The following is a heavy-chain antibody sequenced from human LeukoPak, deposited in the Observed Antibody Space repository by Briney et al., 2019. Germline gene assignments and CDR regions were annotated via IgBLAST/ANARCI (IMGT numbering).Heavy chain of an antibody. J-gene: IGHJ4*02. CDR1: GFTFSSSD. D-gene: IGHD2-2*01. CDR2: ISYDESSR. CDR3: ASRGYCSSTSCYYFDY. Sequence: GGSLRLSCAASGFTFSSSDMHWVRQAPGKGLEWVAHISYDESSRYYGASVKGRFTISRDNSKNTLYLQMNSLRAEDTAVYYCASRGYCSSTSCYYFDYWGQGTLVTVSS. V-gene: IGHV3-30*03.